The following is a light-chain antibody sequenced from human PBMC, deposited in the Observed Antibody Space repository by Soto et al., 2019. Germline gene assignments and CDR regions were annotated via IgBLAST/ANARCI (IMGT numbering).Light chain of an antibody. J-gene: IGLJ2*01. Sequence: QSALTQPPSASGSPGQSITISCTGTGSDIGSHKYVSWYQQHPGKAPKLMIYEVSKRPSGVPDRFSGSKSGNTASLTVSGLQAEDEADYYCSSYAGSNNRVFGGGTKLTVL. CDR1: GSDIGSHKY. V-gene: IGLV2-8*01. CDR3: SSYAGSNNRV. CDR2: EVS.